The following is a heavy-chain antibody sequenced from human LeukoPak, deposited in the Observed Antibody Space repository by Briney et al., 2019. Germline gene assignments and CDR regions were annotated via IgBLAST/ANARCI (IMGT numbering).Heavy chain of an antibody. D-gene: IGHD3-10*01. J-gene: IGHJ3*01. CDR1: GYTFTSYG. CDR2: ISAFDGNT. CDR3: ARDXXGSXXGFXDXXXXXXXXXXXSXXASAPTFCFD. V-gene: IGHV1-18*01. Sequence: GASVKVSCRASGYTFTSYGFTWVRQAPGQGPEWMGWISAFDGNTNSAQKFQGRVTMTTDTSSSTAYMELRSLTSDDTAVYYCARDXXGSXXGFXDXXXXXXXXXXXSXXASAPTFCFD.